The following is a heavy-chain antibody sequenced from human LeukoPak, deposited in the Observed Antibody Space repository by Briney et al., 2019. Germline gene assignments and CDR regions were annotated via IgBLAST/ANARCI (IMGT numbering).Heavy chain of an antibody. Sequence: ASVKVSCTASGYTFTGYYMHWVRQAPGQGLEWMGWINPNSGGTNYAQKFQGRVTMTRDTSISTAYMELSRLRSDDTAVYYCARDGYVGYCSSTSCTSYFDYWGQGTLVTVSS. CDR1: GYTFTGYY. CDR2: INPNSGGT. CDR3: ARDGYVGYCSSTSCTSYFDY. D-gene: IGHD2-2*01. V-gene: IGHV1-2*02. J-gene: IGHJ4*02.